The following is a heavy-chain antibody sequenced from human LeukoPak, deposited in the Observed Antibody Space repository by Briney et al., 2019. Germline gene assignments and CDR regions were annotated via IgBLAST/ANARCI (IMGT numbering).Heavy chain of an antibody. D-gene: IGHD3-9*01. Sequence: SETLSLTCAVYGGSFSGYYWSWIRQPAGKGLEWIGRIYTSGSTNYNPSLKSRVTISVDTSKNQFSLKLSSVTAADTAVYYCAREPTDYDILTGYYYYGMDVWGQGTTVTVSS. CDR1: GGSFSGYY. V-gene: IGHV4-4*07. CDR3: AREPTDYDILTGYYYYGMDV. CDR2: IYTSGST. J-gene: IGHJ6*02.